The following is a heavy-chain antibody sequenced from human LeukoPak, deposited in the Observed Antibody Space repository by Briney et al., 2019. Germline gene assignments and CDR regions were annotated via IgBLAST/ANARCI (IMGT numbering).Heavy chain of an antibody. V-gene: IGHV3-23*01. CDR3: AKGGGYEAQYYYYYLDV. D-gene: IGHD5-12*01. J-gene: IGHJ6*03. Sequence: GGSLRLSCAASGFTFSSYAMSWVRQAPGKGLAWVSGISGSGGSAHYADSVKGRFTISRDNSKNTLYLQMNSLRAEDTAVYYCAKGGGYEAQYYYYYLDVWGKGTTVTISS. CDR1: GFTFSSYA. CDR2: ISGSGGSA.